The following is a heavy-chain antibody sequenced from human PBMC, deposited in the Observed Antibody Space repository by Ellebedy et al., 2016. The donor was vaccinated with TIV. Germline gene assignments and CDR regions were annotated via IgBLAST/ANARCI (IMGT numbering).Heavy chain of an antibody. CDR2: ISAYNGNT. D-gene: IGHD3-22*01. J-gene: IGHJ4*02. CDR1: GYTFTSYG. V-gene: IGHV1-18*04. CDR3: ARDEYYDSSTFDY. Sequence: ASVKVSXXASGYTFTSYGISWVRQAPGQGLEWMGWISAYNGNTNYAQKLQGRVTMTTDTSASTAYMELRSLRSDDTAVYYCARDEYYDSSTFDYWGQGTLVTVSS.